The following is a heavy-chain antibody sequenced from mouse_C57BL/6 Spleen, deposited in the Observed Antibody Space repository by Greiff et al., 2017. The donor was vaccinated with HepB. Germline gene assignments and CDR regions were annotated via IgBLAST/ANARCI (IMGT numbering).Heavy chain of an antibody. Sequence: EVQLVESGGGLVQPKGSLKLSCAASGFTFNTYAMHWVRQAPGKGLEWVARIRSKSSNYATYYADSVKDRFTISRDDSQSMLYLQMNNLITYDTAMYYCVRDRHYYGSSYGYFDVWGTGTTFTVSS. CDR2: IRSKSSNYAT. V-gene: IGHV10-3*01. J-gene: IGHJ1*03. D-gene: IGHD1-1*01. CDR3: VRDRHYYGSSYGYFDV. CDR1: GFTFNTYA.